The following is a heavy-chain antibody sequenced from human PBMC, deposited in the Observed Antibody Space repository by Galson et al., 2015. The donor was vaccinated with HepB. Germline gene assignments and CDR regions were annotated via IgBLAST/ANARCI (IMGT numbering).Heavy chain of an antibody. D-gene: IGHD6-13*01. CDR2: IDWDDDK. CDR1: GFSLSTSGMC. CDR3: ARLLRIAAAGTVSDWYFDL. Sequence: PALVKPTQTLTLTCTFSGFSLSTSGMCVSWIRQPPGKALEWLALIDWDDDKYYSTSLKTRLTISKDTSKNQVVLTMTNIDPVDTATYYCARLLRIAAAGTVSDWYFDLWGRGTLVTVSS. V-gene: IGHV2-70*01. J-gene: IGHJ2*01.